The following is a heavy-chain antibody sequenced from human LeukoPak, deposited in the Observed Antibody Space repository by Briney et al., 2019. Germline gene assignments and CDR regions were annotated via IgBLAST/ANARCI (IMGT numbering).Heavy chain of an antibody. J-gene: IGHJ4*02. CDR1: GFTFSFSG. CDR3: AKDRSTTWSFDY. D-gene: IGHD6-13*01. Sequence: GRSLRLSCAASGFTFSFSGMYWVRQAPGKGLEWLAFISDDGSRKYYANSVKGRFTISRDNSKDTLFLQMNSLRTEDTAVYFCAKDRSTTWSFDYWGQGTLVTVSS. CDR2: ISDDGSRK. V-gene: IGHV3-30*18.